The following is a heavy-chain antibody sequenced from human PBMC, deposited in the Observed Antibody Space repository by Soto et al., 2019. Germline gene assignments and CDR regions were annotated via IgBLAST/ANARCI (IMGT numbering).Heavy chain of an antibody. Sequence: QVQLVESGGGVVQPGRSLRLSCAASGFTFSSYGMHWVRQAPGKGLEWVEVISYDGSNKYYADSVKGRFTISRDNSKNPMYLQMNRLRAEDTDVYYSLIEPRDYYDSSGYRDAFDIWGQGTMVTVSS. CDR2: ISYDGSNK. CDR1: GFTFSSYG. V-gene: IGHV3-30*03. CDR3: LIEPRDYYDSSGYRDAFDI. D-gene: IGHD3-22*01. J-gene: IGHJ3*02.